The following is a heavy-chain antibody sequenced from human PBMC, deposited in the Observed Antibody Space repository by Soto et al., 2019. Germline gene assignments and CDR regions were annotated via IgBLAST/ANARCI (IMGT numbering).Heavy chain of an antibody. J-gene: IGHJ4*02. V-gene: IGHV3-23*01. D-gene: IGHD3-10*01. CDR1: GFTLSNNA. Sequence: PGGSLRLSCAVSGFTLSNNAISWVRQAPGKGLEWVSSLSGSGSTTNYADAVKGRFTISRDTSKNTAYLQMNNLRVEDTAVYYCAKVTSGYWGQGTLVTVSS. CDR2: LSGSGSTT. CDR3: AKVTSGY.